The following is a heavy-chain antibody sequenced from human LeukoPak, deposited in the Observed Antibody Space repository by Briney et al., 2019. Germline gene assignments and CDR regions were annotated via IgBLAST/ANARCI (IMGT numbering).Heavy chain of an antibody. CDR2: IIPIFGIA. V-gene: IGHV1-69*04. Sequence: SVKVSCKASGGTFSSYAISWVRQAPGQGLEWMGRIIPIFGIANYAQKFQGRVTITADKSTSTAYMELSSLRSGDTAVYYCARVEIAARLGWYFDLWGRGTLVTVSS. J-gene: IGHJ2*01. D-gene: IGHD6-6*01. CDR3: ARVEIAARLGWYFDL. CDR1: GGTFSSYA.